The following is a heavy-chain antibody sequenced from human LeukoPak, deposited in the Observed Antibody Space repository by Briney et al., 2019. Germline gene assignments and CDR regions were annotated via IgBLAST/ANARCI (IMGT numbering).Heavy chain of an antibody. D-gene: IGHD6-6*01. CDR2: INPSGGST. CDR1: GYTFTSYY. J-gene: IGHJ5*02. Sequence: ASVKVSCKASGYTFTSYYMHWVRQAPGQGLEWMGIINPSGGSTSYAQKFQGRVTMTRDMPTSTVYMELSSLRSEDTAVYYCARAGRIAARPVCWFDPWGQGTLVTVSS. CDR3: ARAGRIAARPVCWFDP. V-gene: IGHV1-46*01.